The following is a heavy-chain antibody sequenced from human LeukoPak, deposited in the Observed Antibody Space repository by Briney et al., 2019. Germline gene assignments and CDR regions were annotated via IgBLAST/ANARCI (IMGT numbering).Heavy chain of an antibody. V-gene: IGHV4-34*01. Sequence: SETLSLTCAVSGGSLSVYYWSWIRQPPGKGLEWIGEINHSGGTNYNPSLKSRVTISVDTSKNQFSLKLSSVTAADTAVYYCARGRSSSTWFDPWGQGTLVTVSS. CDR1: GGSLSVYY. D-gene: IGHD6-6*01. J-gene: IGHJ5*02. CDR3: ARGRSSSTWFDP. CDR2: INHSGGT.